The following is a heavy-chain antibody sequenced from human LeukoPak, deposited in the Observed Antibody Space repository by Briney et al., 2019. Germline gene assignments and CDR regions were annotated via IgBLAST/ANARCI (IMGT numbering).Heavy chain of an antibody. CDR1: GGSISSSSYY. Sequence: SETLSLTCTVSGGSISSSSYYWGWIRQPPGKGLEWIGSIYYSGSTYYNPSLKSRVTISVDTSKNQFSLKLSSVTAADTAVYYCARVVPPGVNFDYWGQGTLVTVSS. CDR2: IYYSGST. D-gene: IGHD6-6*01. V-gene: IGHV4-39*07. CDR3: ARVVPPGVNFDY. J-gene: IGHJ4*02.